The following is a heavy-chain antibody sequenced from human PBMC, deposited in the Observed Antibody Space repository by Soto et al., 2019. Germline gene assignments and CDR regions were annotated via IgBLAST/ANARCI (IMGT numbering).Heavy chain of an antibody. Sequence: SETLSLTCAVSGGSISSGGYSWSWIRQPPGKGLEWIGSIYYSGSTYYNPSLKSRVTISVDTSKNQFSLKLSSVTAADTAVYYCARPITMGYYGMDVWGQGTTVTVSS. CDR2: IYYSGST. V-gene: IGHV4-30-2*03. CDR1: GGSISSGGYS. D-gene: IGHD3-10*01. CDR3: ARPITMGYYGMDV. J-gene: IGHJ6*02.